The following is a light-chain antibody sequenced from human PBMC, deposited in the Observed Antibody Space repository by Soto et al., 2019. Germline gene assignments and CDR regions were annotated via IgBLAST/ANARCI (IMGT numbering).Light chain of an antibody. J-gene: IGKJ3*01. Sequence: EIVLTQSPATLSLSPGDRATLSCRASQSVSSYLAWYQQKPGQAPRLLIYDASSRATGIPARFSGSGSGTDFTLTISSLEPEDFEVYYCQQRSNWPPGSTFGPGTKVDIK. CDR2: DAS. CDR3: QQRSNWPPGST. V-gene: IGKV3-11*01. CDR1: QSVSSY.